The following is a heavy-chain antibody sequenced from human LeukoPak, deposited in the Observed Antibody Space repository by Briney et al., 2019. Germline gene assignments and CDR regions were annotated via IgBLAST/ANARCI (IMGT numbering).Heavy chain of an antibody. D-gene: IGHD3-10*01. CDR3: ARGLDAGVIQK. J-gene: IGHJ4*02. CDR2: ISSSGSGGNT. V-gene: IGHV3-23*01. Sequence: GGSLRLSCVASGVTLSNYAMSWARQAPGKGLEWVSGISSSGSGGNTYYADSVKGRFTISRDNSKNTLYVQMNSLRDEDTAVYYCARGLDAGVIQKWGQGTLVTVSS. CDR1: GVTLSNYA.